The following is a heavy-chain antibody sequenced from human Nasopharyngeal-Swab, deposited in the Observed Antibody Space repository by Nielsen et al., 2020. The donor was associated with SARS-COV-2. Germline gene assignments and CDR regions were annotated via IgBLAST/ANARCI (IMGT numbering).Heavy chain of an antibody. CDR2: ISGSGGST. D-gene: IGHD2-15*01. J-gene: IGHJ6*03. CDR1: GFTFSSYA. V-gene: IGHV3-23*01. Sequence: GESPKISCAASGFTFSSYAMSWVRQAPGKGLEWVSAISGSGGSTYYADSVKGRFTISRDNSKNTLYLQMNSLRAEDTAVYYCAKIFRGDYYYYYMDVWGKGTTVTVSS. CDR3: AKIFRGDYYYYYMDV.